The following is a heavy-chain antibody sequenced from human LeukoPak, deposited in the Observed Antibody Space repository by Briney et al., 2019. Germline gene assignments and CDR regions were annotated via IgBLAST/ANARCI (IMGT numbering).Heavy chain of an antibody. D-gene: IGHD1-26*01. V-gene: IGHV4-59*01. CDR3: ARAYSGSYYYFDY. Sequence: SETLSLTCTVSSGSISSYYWSWIRQPPGKGLECIGYLYPSGNTNYNPSLKSRVTISVDTSKNQFSLKLSSVTAADTAVYYCARAYSGSYYYFDYWGQGTLVTVS. J-gene: IGHJ4*02. CDR1: SGSISSYY. CDR2: LYPSGNT.